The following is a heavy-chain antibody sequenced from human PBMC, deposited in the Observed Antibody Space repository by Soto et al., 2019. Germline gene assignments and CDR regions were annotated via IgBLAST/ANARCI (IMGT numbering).Heavy chain of an antibody. CDR1: GGSISSSSYY. D-gene: IGHD5-12*01. J-gene: IGHJ5*02. CDR2: IYYSGST. V-gene: IGHV4-39*01. CDR3: VFHSGYDYWGWFDP. Sequence: SETLSLTCTVSGGSISSSSYYWGWIRQPPGKGLEWIGSIYYSGSTYYNPSLKSRVTISVDTSKNQFSLKLSSVTAADTAVYYCVFHSGYDYWGWFDPWGQGTLVTVSS.